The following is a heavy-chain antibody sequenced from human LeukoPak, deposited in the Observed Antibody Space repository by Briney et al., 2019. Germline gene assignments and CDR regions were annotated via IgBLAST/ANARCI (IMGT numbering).Heavy chain of an antibody. J-gene: IGHJ5*02. V-gene: IGHV5-51*01. CDR2: IYPGDSDT. D-gene: IGHD1-26*01. CDR3: ARLDRGGSYPKNFNWFDP. CDR1: GYSFTSYW. Sequence: GESLKISCKGSGYSFTSYWIGWVRQMPGKGLEWMGIIYPGDSDTRYSPSFQGQVTISADKSISTAYLQWSSLKASDTAMYYCARLDRGGSYPKNFNWFDPWGQGTLVTVSS.